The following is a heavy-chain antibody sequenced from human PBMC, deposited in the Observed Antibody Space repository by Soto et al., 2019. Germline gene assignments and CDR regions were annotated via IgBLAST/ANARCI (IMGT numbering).Heavy chain of an antibody. Sequence: GGSLRLSCAASGFTFSSYWMHWVRQAPGKGLVWVSRINSDGSSTSYADSVKGRFTISRDNAKNTLYLQMNSLRAEDTAVYYCARGGSDSIRFLEWLDYYYYMDVWGKGTTVTVSS. V-gene: IGHV3-74*01. CDR3: ARGGSDSIRFLEWLDYYYYMDV. CDR1: GFTFSSYW. D-gene: IGHD3-3*01. CDR2: INSDGSST. J-gene: IGHJ6*03.